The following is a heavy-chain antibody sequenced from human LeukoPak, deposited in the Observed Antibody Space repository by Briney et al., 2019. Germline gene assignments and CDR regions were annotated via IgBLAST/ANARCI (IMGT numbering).Heavy chain of an antibody. V-gene: IGHV3-73*01. CDR2: IRSKANSYAT. CDR3: TSAMVRGVSGYYYYYMDV. D-gene: IGHD3-10*01. CDR1: GFTFSGSA. Sequence: GGSLRLSCAASGFTFSGSAMHWVRQASGKGLEWVGRIRSKANSYATAYAASVKGRFTISRDDSKNTAYLQMNGLKTEDTAVYYCTSAMVRGVSGYYYYYMDVWGKGTTVTVSS. J-gene: IGHJ6*03.